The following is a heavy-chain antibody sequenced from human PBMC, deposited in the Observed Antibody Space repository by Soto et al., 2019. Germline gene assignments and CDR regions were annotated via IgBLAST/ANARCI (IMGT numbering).Heavy chain of an antibody. J-gene: IGHJ5*02. CDR1: GYSFTNYY. CDR3: ARDLRFLEWLSP. Sequence: ASVKVSCKASGYSFTNYYTHWVRQAPGQGLEWMGVIYPSGDRTSYARKFQGRVTMTRDTSTNTVYMELSSLRSDDTAVYYCARDLRFLEWLSPWGQGTLVTVSS. V-gene: IGHV1-46*01. D-gene: IGHD3-3*01. CDR2: IYPSGDRT.